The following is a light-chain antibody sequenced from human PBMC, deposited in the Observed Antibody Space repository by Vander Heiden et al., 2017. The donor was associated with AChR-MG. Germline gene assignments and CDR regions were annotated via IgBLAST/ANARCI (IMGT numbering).Light chain of an antibody. J-gene: IGKJ1*01. CDR1: QSVSYTS. CDR3: QQYGSSPRT. V-gene: IGKV3-20*01. CDR2: GAT. Sequence: IVLTQSPGTLSLSPGERATLSCRASQSVSYTSLAWYQQKPGQPPRLLIYGATSRATGIPDRFSGSGSGTDFTLTISSLEPEDFAVYYCQQYGSSPRTCGQGTKVEIK.